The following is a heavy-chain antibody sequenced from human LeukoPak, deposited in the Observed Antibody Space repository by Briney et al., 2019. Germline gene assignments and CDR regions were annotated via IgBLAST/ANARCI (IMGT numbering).Heavy chain of an antibody. D-gene: IGHD4-17*01. CDR1: GGTVSSYA. CDR3: ARENDYGDYGH. CDR2: IIPILGIA. V-gene: IGHV1-69*04. J-gene: IGHJ4*02. Sequence: SVKVSCKASGGTVSSYAISWVRQAPGQGLECMGRIIPILGIANYAQKLQGRVTMTTDTSTSTAYMELRSLRSDDTAVYYCARENDYGDYGHWGQGTLVTVSS.